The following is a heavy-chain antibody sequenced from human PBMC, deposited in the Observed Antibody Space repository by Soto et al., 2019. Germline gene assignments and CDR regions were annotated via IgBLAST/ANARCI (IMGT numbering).Heavy chain of an antibody. Sequence: GGSLRLSCAASGFTFSNYAISWVRQAPGKGLDWVSAISVSGGNTYYADSVKGRFTISRDNSKNTLYLQMNSLRAEDTAVYYCAKSQWLSHFDYWGQGTLVTVSS. CDR3: AKSQWLSHFDY. J-gene: IGHJ4*02. V-gene: IGHV3-23*01. D-gene: IGHD6-19*01. CDR1: GFTFSNYA. CDR2: ISVSGGNT.